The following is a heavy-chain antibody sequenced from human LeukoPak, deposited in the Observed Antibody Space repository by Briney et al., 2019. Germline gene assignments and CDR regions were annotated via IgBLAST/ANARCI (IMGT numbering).Heavy chain of an antibody. Sequence: ASVKVSCKASGYTFTGYYMHWVRQVPGQGLEWMGWINPNSGGTNYAQKFQGRVTMTRDTSISTAYMELSRLRSDDTAVYYCARERGGVLRYFDWLPNDYWGQGTLVTVSS. V-gene: IGHV1-2*02. J-gene: IGHJ4*02. CDR1: GYTFTGYY. D-gene: IGHD3-9*01. CDR2: INPNSGGT. CDR3: ARERGGVLRYFDWLPNDY.